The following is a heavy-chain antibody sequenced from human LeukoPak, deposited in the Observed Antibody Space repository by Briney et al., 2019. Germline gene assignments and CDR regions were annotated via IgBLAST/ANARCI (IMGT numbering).Heavy chain of an antibody. J-gene: IGHJ4*02. Sequence: GGSLRLSCAASGFTFSSYSMNWVRQAPGKGLEWVSSISSSSSYIYYADSVKGRFTISRDNAKNSLYLQINGLRAEDTAVYYCARDWSGGAHFDYWGQGTLVTVSS. V-gene: IGHV3-21*01. D-gene: IGHD3-10*01. CDR1: GFTFSSYS. CDR3: ARDWSGGAHFDY. CDR2: ISSSSSYI.